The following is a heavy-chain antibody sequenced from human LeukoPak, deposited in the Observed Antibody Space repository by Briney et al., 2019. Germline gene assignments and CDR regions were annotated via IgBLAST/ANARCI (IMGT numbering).Heavy chain of an antibody. CDR1: GGTFSSYA. CDR3: ASDSSGYYPPAHAFDI. V-gene: IGHV1-69*06. J-gene: IGHJ3*02. CDR2: IIPIFGTA. Sequence: SVKVSCKASGGTFSSYAISWVRQAPGQGLEWMGGIIPIFGTANYAQKFQGRVTITADKSTSTAYMELSSLRSEDTAVYYCASDSSGYYPPAHAFDIWGQGTMVTVSS. D-gene: IGHD3-22*01.